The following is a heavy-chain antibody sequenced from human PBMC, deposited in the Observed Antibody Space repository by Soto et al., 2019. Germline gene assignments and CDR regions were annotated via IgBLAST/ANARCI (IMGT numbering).Heavy chain of an antibody. J-gene: IGHJ5*02. V-gene: IGHV4-4*07. CDR3: ARFLAALFGGFDP. D-gene: IGHD2-15*01. CDR2: IYTSGST. Sequence: SETLSRTCPVSGGSISSYYWSWIRQPAGKGLEWIGRIYTSGSTNYNPSLKIRVTMSVATSKNQFSLKLSSVTAADTAVYYCARFLAALFGGFDPWGQGTLVTVS. CDR1: GGSISSYY.